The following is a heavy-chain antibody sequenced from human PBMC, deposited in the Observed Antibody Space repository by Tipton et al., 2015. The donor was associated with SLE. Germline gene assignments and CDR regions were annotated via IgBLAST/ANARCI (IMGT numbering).Heavy chain of an antibody. CDR1: GGSFSSDTYL. CDR3: ARLIHCIGARCQDF. D-gene: IGHD2-15*01. J-gene: IGHJ4*02. V-gene: IGHV4-39*07. Sequence: TLSLTCTVSGGSFSSDTYLWGWIRQPPGKGLEWIGDIYYTGSTYYNPSLKSRVTISVDTSKNQFSLKLTSVTAADTAVYYCARLIHCIGARCQDFWGQGTLVSVSS. CDR2: IYYTGST.